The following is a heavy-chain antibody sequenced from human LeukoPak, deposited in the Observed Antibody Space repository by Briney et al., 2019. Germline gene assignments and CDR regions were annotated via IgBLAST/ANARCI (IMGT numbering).Heavy chain of an antibody. CDR3: ASTYYDFWSGYPSDY. CDR1: GFTFSSYW. CDR2: IKQDGSEK. Sequence: GGSLRLSCAASGFTFSSYWMSWVRQAPGKGLEWVANIKQDGSEKYYVDSVKGRFTISRDNAKNSLYLQMNSLRAEDTAVYYCASTYYDFWSGYPSDYWGQGTLVTVSP. V-gene: IGHV3-7*01. D-gene: IGHD3-3*01. J-gene: IGHJ4*02.